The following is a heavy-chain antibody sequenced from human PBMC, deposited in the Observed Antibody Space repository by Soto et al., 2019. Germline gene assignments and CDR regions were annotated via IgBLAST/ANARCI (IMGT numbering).Heavy chain of an antibody. CDR3: AKAHSYYDFWSGYYASDF. D-gene: IGHD3-3*01. J-gene: IGHJ4*01. CDR1: GFTFSNFA. Sequence: EVQLLESGGDLVQPGGSLRLSCAASGFTFSNFAMSWVRQAPGKGLEWVSAIGGSGGNTYYADSVQGRFSISRDNSNNTMYLHMNSLRADDTAVYYCAKAHSYYDFWSGYYASDFGGHGTLVTVSS. CDR2: IGGSGGNT. V-gene: IGHV3-23*01.